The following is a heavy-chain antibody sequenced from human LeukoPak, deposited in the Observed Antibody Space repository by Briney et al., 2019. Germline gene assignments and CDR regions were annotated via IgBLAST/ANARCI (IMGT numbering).Heavy chain of an antibody. CDR1: GFPFTNYA. Sequence: GGSLRLSCAASGFPFTNYAMHWVRQAPGKGLEWVALISYDGSNKYYADSVKGRFTISRDNSKNTLYLQMNSLRAEDTAVYYCARAGDYGSGSFRWRHFDYWGQGTLVTVSS. V-gene: IGHV3-30-3*01. J-gene: IGHJ4*02. CDR3: ARAGDYGSGSFRWRHFDY. D-gene: IGHD3-10*01. CDR2: ISYDGSNK.